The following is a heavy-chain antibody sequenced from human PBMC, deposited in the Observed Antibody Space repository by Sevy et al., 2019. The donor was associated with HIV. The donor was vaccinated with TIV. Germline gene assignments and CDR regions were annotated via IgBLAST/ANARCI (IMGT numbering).Heavy chain of an antibody. CDR3: ARDRGRGEVALDL. CDR2: ITSSSNTI. Sequence: GGSLRLSCAASGFRFRDYRMNWVRQAPGKGLEWVSYITSSSNTINYADSVKGRFTISRDNGRNSLYLQINVLRHEDTAVYYCARDRGRGEVALDLWGQGTLVTVSS. D-gene: IGHD3-10*01. J-gene: IGHJ5*02. V-gene: IGHV3-48*02. CDR1: GFRFRDYR.